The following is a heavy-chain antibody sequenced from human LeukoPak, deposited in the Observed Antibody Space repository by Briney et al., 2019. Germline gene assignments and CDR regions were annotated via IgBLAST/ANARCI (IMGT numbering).Heavy chain of an antibody. V-gene: IGHV4-31*03. CDR1: GGSISSGGYY. Sequence: SETLSLTCTVSGGSISSGGYYWSWIRQHPGKGLEWIGYIYYSGSTYYNPSLKSRVTISVDTSKNQFPLKLSSVTAADTAVYYCARGPDLRYYDYVWGSYRPVFFDYWGQGTLVTVSS. J-gene: IGHJ4*02. CDR3: ARGPDLRYYDYVWGSYRPVFFDY. D-gene: IGHD3-16*02. CDR2: IYYSGST.